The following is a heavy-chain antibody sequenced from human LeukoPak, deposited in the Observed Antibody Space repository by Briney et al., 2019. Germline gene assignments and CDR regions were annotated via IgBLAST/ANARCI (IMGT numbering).Heavy chain of an antibody. J-gene: IGHJ4*02. CDR2: TNGDGSTT. Sequence: GVSLRLSCTASGFTFSTYWINWVRQSPGKGLVWVALTNGDGSTTTHADSVKGRFTISRDNAKNAAYLQMNSLRDEDTAVYYCARDYAGSPDYWGQGTLVTVSA. D-gene: IGHD3-10*01. CDR3: ARDYAGSPDY. V-gene: IGHV3-74*03. CDR1: GFTFSTYW.